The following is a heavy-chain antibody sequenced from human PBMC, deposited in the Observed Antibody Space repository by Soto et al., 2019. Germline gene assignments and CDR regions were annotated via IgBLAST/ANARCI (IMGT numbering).Heavy chain of an antibody. J-gene: IGHJ4*02. CDR2: IYYSGST. V-gene: IGHV4-39*01. CDR1: GGSISSSSYY. D-gene: IGHD3-16*01. Sequence: SETLSLTCTVSGGSISSSSYYWGWIRQPPGKGLEWIGSIYYSGSTYYNPSLKSRVTISVDTSKNQFSLKLSSVTAADTAVYYCARMGARKVNSLAYSGQG. CDR3: ARMGARKVNSLAY.